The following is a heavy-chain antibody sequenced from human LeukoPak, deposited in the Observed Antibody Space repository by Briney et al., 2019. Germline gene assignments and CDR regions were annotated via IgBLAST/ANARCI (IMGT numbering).Heavy chain of an antibody. CDR3: AHRRGGGDCLDY. Sequence: SGPTLVKPTQTLTLTCTFSGFSLSTSGVGVGWIRQPPEKALEWLALIYWDDDKRYSPSLKSRLTITKDTSKNQVVLTMTNMDPVDTATYYCAHRRGGGDCLDYWGQGTLVTVSS. D-gene: IGHD2-21*02. CDR2: IYWDDDK. CDR1: GFSLSTSGVG. J-gene: IGHJ4*02. V-gene: IGHV2-5*02.